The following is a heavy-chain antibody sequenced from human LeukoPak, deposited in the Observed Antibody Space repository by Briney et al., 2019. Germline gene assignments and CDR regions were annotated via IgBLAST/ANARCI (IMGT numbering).Heavy chain of an antibody. CDR1: GGSISSYY. D-gene: IGHD3-9*01. CDR2: IYTSGST. CDR3: ARAPVLRYFDWSVYYFDY. Sequence: SETLSLTCTVSGGSISSYYWSWIRQPAGKGLEWIGRIYTSGSTTYNPSLKSRVTMSVDTSKNQFSLKLSSVTAADTAVYYCARAPVLRYFDWSVYYFDYWGQGTLVTVSS. J-gene: IGHJ4*02. V-gene: IGHV4-4*07.